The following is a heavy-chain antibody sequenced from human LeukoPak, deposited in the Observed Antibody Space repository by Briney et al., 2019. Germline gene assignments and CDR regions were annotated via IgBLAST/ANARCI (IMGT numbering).Heavy chain of an antibody. CDR3: ARERGFIFDY. CDR1: GGSISSYY. V-gene: IGHV4-59*01. CDR2: IYYSGST. D-gene: IGHD5-12*01. J-gene: IGHJ4*02. Sequence: SETLSLTCTVSGGSISSYYWSRIRQPPGKGLEWIGYIYYSGSTNYNPSLKSRVTISVDTSKNQFSLKLSSVTAADTAVYYCARERGFIFDYWGQGTLVTVSS.